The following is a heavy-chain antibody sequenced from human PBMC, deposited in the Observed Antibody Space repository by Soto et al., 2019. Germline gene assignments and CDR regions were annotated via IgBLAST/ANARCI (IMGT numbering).Heavy chain of an antibody. CDR1: GFSLSTRGVG. D-gene: IGHD1-26*01. Sequence: QITLKESGPTLVKPTQTLTLTCTFSGFSLSTRGVGVGWIRQPPGKALEWLALIYWDDDKRYSPSLKSRLTIXNXXSKNQVVLTMTNMDPLDTATYFCARRRGGAGLIDYWGQGTLVTVSS. V-gene: IGHV2-5*02. J-gene: IGHJ4*02. CDR3: ARRRGGAGLIDY. CDR2: IYWDDDK.